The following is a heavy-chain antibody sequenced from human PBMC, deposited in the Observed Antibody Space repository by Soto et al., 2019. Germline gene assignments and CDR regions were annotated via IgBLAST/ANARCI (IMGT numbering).Heavy chain of an antibody. D-gene: IGHD5-12*01. CDR2: IIPIFGTA. V-gene: IGHV1-69*01. CDR3: ARASTWGATIMIAFDY. J-gene: IGHJ4*02. CDR1: GGTFSSYA. Sequence: ASVKVYCKASGGTFSSYAISWVRQAPGQGLEWMGGIIPIFGTANYAQKFQGRVTITADESTSTAYMELSSLRSEDTAVYYCARASTWGATIMIAFDYWGQGTLVTSPQ.